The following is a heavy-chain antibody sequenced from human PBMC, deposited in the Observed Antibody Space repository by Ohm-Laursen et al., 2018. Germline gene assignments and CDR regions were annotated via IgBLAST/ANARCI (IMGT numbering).Heavy chain of an antibody. CDR1: GGSLSNYY. D-gene: IGHD3-3*01. CDR3: ARFLELEYFQH. CDR2: IYYSGST. J-gene: IGHJ1*01. Sequence: SDTLSLTCTVSGGSLSNYYWNWVRQPAGKGLEWMGRIYYSGSTNYNPSLKSRVTMSVDTSNNQFSLKLNSVTAADTAVYYCARFLELEYFQHWGQGTLVTVSS. V-gene: IGHV4-4*07.